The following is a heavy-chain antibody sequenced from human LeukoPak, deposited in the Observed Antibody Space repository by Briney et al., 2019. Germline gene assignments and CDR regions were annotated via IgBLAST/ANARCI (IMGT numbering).Heavy chain of an antibody. CDR3: ARRRHSSSRTFDY. V-gene: IGHV3-21*01. J-gene: IGHJ4*02. D-gene: IGHD6-13*01. Sequence: GGSLRLSCAASGFTFSSYSMNWVRQAPGKGLEWVSSISSSSSYIYYADSVKGRFTISRDNAKNSLYLQMNSLRAEDTAVYYCARRRHSSSRTFDYWGQGTLVTVSS. CDR1: GFTFSSYS. CDR2: ISSSSSYI.